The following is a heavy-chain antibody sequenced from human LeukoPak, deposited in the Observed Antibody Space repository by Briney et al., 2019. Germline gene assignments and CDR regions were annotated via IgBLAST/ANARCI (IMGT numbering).Heavy chain of an antibody. Sequence: SETLSLTCAVYGGSFSGYYWSWIRQPPGKGLEWIGYIYYSGSTNYNPSLKSRVTISVDTSKNQFSLKLSSVTAADTAVYYCAREVEMATIGPWLDPWGQGTLVTVSS. CDR3: AREVEMATIGPWLDP. D-gene: IGHD5-24*01. CDR1: GGSFSGYY. V-gene: IGHV4-59*01. J-gene: IGHJ5*02. CDR2: IYYSGST.